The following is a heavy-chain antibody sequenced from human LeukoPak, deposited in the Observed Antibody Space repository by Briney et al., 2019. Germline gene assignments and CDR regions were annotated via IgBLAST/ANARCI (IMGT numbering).Heavy chain of an antibody. J-gene: IGHJ4*02. CDR1: EFTVSSYW. V-gene: IGHV3-7*01. Sequence: PGGSLRLSSAASEFTVSSYWMSWVRQAPGKGLEWVANIKQDGSEKYYVDSVKGRFTISRDNAKNSLYLQMISLRAEGTAVYYCARGGQLLWFGESEDYWGQGTLVTVSS. D-gene: IGHD3-10*01. CDR3: ARGGQLLWFGESEDY. CDR2: IKQDGSEK.